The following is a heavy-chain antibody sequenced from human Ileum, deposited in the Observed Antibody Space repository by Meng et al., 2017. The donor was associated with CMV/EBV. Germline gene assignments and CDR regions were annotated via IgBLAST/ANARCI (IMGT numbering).Heavy chain of an antibody. D-gene: IGHD1-26*01. Sequence: QVRVRQGGSWVLKLSANLSLYCAVYSCSFSDFLWGWIRQPTGKGLEWIGESSHSGNSKYNPSLKSRVTISVDASKNQFSLNMRSVTAADTAVYYCARGRDFWWEMDYTGQGTLVTVSS. CDR2: SSHSGNS. CDR1: SCSFSDFL. V-gene: IGHV4-34*01. J-gene: IGHJ4*02. CDR3: ARGRDFWWEMDY.